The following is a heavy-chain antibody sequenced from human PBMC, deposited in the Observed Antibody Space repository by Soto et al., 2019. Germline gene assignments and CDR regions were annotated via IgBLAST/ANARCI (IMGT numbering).Heavy chain of an antibody. CDR3: AREITSLGYCSGGSCYPNDAFDI. D-gene: IGHD2-15*01. Sequence: GGSLSLSCAASGFTFSSYGMHWVRQAPGKGLEWVAVIWYDGSNKYYADSVKGRFTISRDNSKNTLYLQMNSLRAEDTAVYYCAREITSLGYCSGGSCYPNDAFDIWGQGTMVT. V-gene: IGHV3-33*01. CDR1: GFTFSSYG. J-gene: IGHJ3*02. CDR2: IWYDGSNK.